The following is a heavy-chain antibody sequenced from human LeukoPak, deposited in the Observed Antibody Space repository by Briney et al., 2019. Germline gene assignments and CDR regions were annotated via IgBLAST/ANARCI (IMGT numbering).Heavy chain of an antibody. CDR1: GGTFSSYA. Sequence: ASVKVSCKASGGTFSSYAISWVRQAPGQGLEWMGWISAYNGNTNYAQKLQGRVTMTTDTSTSTAYMELRSLRSDDTAVYYCARGEGDFWSGSSYYFDYWGQGTLVTVSS. J-gene: IGHJ4*02. CDR3: ARGEGDFWSGSSYYFDY. V-gene: IGHV1-18*01. D-gene: IGHD3-3*01. CDR2: ISAYNGNT.